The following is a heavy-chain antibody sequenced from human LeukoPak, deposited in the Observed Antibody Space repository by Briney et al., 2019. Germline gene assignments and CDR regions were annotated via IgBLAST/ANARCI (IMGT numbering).Heavy chain of an antibody. CDR3: AKDRLRGVIPYYFDY. CDR2: IYSGGST. D-gene: IGHD3-10*01. Sequence: PGGSLRLSCAASGFTVNSNYMSWVRQAPGKGLEWVSVIYSGGSTYYADSVKGRFTISRDNSKNTLYLQMNSLRAEDTAVYYCAKDRLRGVIPYYFDYWGQGTLVTVSS. J-gene: IGHJ4*02. CDR1: GFTVNSNY. V-gene: IGHV3-53*05.